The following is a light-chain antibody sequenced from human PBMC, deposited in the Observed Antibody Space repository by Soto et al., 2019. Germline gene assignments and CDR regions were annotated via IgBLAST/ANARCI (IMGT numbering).Light chain of an antibody. Sequence: IVLTQSPDTLSLSPGERATLSCRASQSVSSNYLAWYQQKLGQAPRLLIYDASRRATGIPDRFSGSGSGTDFTLTISRLEPEDFATYYCQQYNSWPPITFGQGTRLEIK. V-gene: IGKV3-20*01. J-gene: IGKJ5*01. CDR3: QQYNSWPPIT. CDR2: DAS. CDR1: QSVSSNY.